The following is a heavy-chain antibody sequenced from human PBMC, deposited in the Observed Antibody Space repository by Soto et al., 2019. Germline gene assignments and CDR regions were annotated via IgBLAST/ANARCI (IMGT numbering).Heavy chain of an antibody. J-gene: IGHJ4*02. CDR3: ARVVRFFGGHAGY. Sequence: SVKVSCKTSGYTFTEFDINWVRQAPGQGLEWMGWMNTNTGNTGYAQKFQGRVTMTRDTSISTAYMELRRLRSEDTAVYYCARVVRFFGGHAGYWGQGTLVTVSS. CDR1: GYTFTEFD. V-gene: IGHV1-8*01. CDR2: MNTNTGNT. D-gene: IGHD3-3*01.